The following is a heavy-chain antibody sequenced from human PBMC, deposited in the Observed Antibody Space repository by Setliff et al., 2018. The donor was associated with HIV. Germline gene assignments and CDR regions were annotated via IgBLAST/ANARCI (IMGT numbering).Heavy chain of an antibody. CDR1: GGSISSSSYY. Sequence: LSLTCTVSGGSISSSSYYWGWIRQPPGKGLEWIGSIYYSGSTYYNPSLKSRVTISVDTSKNQFSLKLSSVTAADTTVYYCASYRKAERWLQLGGNFDYWGQGTLVTVSS. D-gene: IGHD5-12*01. V-gene: IGHV4-39*01. CDR2: IYYSGST. J-gene: IGHJ4*02. CDR3: ASYRKAERWLQLGGNFDY.